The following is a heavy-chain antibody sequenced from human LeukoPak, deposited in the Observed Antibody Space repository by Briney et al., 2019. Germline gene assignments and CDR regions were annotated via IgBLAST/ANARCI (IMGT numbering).Heavy chain of an antibody. CDR2: ISAYNGNT. J-gene: IGHJ5*02. D-gene: IGHD6-13*01. Sequence: ASVKVSCKASGYTFTSYGISWVRQAPGQGPEWMGWISAYNGNTNYAQKLQGRVTMTTDTSTGTAYMELRSLRSDDTAVYYCALIAAAGYFDPWGQGTLVTVSS. CDR1: GYTFTSYG. V-gene: IGHV1-18*04. CDR3: ALIAAAGYFDP.